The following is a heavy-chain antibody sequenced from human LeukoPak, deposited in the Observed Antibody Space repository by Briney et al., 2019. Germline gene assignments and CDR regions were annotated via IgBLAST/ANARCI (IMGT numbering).Heavy chain of an antibody. CDR1: VFIFGDYP. V-gene: IGHV3-49*04. Sequence: GGSLRLSCTGSVFIFGDYPMSWVRQAPGKGLEGVGFIRGKAYGGTTEYAASVKGRFTISRDDSETVAYLQMNTLKIEDAAVYYCTRGGGFVWGSYRPIDYWGQGTLVTVSS. CDR3: TRGGGFVWGSYRPIDY. J-gene: IGHJ4*02. CDR2: IRGKAYGGTT. D-gene: IGHD3-16*02.